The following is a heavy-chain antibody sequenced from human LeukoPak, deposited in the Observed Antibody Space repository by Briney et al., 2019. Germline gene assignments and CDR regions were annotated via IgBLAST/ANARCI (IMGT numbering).Heavy chain of an antibody. CDR3: AKDPAVLYYFDY. J-gene: IGHJ4*02. Sequence: PGRSLRLSCAASGFTFSSYGMHWVRQAPGKGLEWVAVISYDGSNKYYADSVKGRFTISRDNSKNTLYLQMNGLRAEDTAVYYCAKDPAVLYYFDYWGQGTLVTVSS. CDR1: GFTFSSYG. V-gene: IGHV3-30*18. D-gene: IGHD2/OR15-2a*01. CDR2: ISYDGSNK.